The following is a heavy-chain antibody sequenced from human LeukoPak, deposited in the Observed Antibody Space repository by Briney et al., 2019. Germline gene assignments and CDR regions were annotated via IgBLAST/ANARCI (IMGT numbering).Heavy chain of an antibody. J-gene: IGHJ4*02. CDR3: ARDETIAVAGTHFDY. D-gene: IGHD6-19*01. Sequence: ASVKVSCKASGYTFTSYGISWVRQAPGQGLEWMGWISAYNGNTNYAQKLQGRVTMTTDTSTSTAYMELRSLRSDDTAVYYCARDETIAVAGTHFDYWGQGTLVTVSS. CDR1: GYTFTSYG. V-gene: IGHV1-18*01. CDR2: ISAYNGNT.